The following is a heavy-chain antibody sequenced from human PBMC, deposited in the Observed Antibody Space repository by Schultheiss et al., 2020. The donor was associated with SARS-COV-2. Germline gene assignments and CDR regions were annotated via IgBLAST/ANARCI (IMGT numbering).Heavy chain of an antibody. V-gene: IGHV4-59*12. CDR1: GGSISSYY. Sequence: SQTLSLTCTVSGGSISSYYWSWIRQPPGKGLEWIGYIYYSGSTNYNPSLKSRVTISVDTSKNQFSLKLSSVTAADTAVYYCARRVVVAATSFFPRSYGMDXXGXGXXXXXSS. CDR2: IYYSGST. D-gene: IGHD2-15*01. J-gene: IGHJ6*01. CDR3: ARRVVVAATSFFPRSYGMDX.